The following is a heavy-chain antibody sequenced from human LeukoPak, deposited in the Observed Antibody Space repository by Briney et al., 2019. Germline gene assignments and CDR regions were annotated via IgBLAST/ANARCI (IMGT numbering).Heavy chain of an antibody. CDR1: GGSISSSSYY. Sequence: NPSETLSLTCTASGGSISSSSYYWGWIRQPPGKGLEWIGRIYYSGSTYYNPALKSRVTISVDTSKNQFSLKLSSVTAADTAVYYCARQGPGVIRYFDWLPDNTDYWGQGTLVTVSS. J-gene: IGHJ4*02. D-gene: IGHD3-9*01. V-gene: IGHV4-39*01. CDR2: IYYSGST. CDR3: ARQGPGVIRYFDWLPDNTDY.